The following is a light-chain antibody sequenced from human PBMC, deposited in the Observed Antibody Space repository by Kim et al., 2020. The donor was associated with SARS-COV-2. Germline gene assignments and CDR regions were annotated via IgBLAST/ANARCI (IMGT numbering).Light chain of an antibody. CDR2: DAS. CDR3: QQRSSSWGT. V-gene: IGKV3-11*01. Sequence: VLTQSPATLSLSPGERATLSCRASQSVSSYLAWYQQKPGQAPRLLISDASNSDAGIPVRFSGSGSGTDFTLTISSLEPEDFAVYYCQQRSSSWGTFGKGTKLEI. CDR1: QSVSSY. J-gene: IGKJ2*02.